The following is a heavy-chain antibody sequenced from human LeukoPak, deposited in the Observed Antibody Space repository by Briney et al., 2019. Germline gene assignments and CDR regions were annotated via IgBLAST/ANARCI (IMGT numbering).Heavy chain of an antibody. J-gene: IGHJ4*02. CDR2: INANSGGT. D-gene: IGHD3-22*01. Sequence: GASVKVSCKASGYTFTSYYMHWVRQAPGQGLEWMGWINANSGGTNYAQKFQGRVTMTRDTSISTAYMELRRLKSDDTAIYYCTRVWHYYDGGGYYYPDYFDYWGQGTLVAVSS. CDR3: TRVWHYYDGGGYYYPDYFDY. V-gene: IGHV1-2*02. CDR1: GYTFTSYY.